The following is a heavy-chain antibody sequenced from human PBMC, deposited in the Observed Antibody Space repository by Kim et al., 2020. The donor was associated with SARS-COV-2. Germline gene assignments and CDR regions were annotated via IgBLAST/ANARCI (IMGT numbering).Heavy chain of an antibody. D-gene: IGHD6-13*01. CDR1: GGTFSSYA. CDR2: IIHTFGTA. V-gene: IGHV1-69*13. J-gene: IGHJ4*02. CDR3: ARYGYSSSWHGLSDY. Sequence: SVKVSCKASGGTFSSYAISWVGQAPGQELEWMGGIIHTFGTANYAQKLQGSDTIIADESTSTAYMELCSLRSEDTAVYYCARYGYSSSWHGLSDYCGQG.